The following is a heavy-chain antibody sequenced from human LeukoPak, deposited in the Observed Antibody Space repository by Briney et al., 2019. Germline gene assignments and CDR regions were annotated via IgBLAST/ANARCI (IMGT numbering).Heavy chain of an antibody. D-gene: IGHD6-13*01. CDR2: IGTDGDNT. J-gene: IGHJ4*02. CDR3: ARGAQLTDY. V-gene: IGHV3-64*01. CDR1: GLTFYTYG. Sequence: GGTLRLFCAVSGLTFYTYGMLWVRHAPGKGLEYVSGIGTDGDNTYYAKSAKGRFTISRDNSKSMLYLQMGSLTADDMAVYYCARGAQLTDYWGQGTLVTVSS.